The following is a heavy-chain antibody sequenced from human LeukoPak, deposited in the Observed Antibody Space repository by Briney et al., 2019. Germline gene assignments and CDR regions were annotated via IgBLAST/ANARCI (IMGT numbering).Heavy chain of an antibody. CDR2: INHSGTT. CDR1: GGSFSGYY. V-gene: IGHV4-34*01. Sequence: SETLSLTCAVYGGSFSGYYWSWIRQPPGKGLEWIGEINHSGTTNYNPSLKSRVTISVDTSKNHFSLNLNSVTAADTAVYYCARGCSRNHCHEYFQYWGQGTLVTVST. CDR3: ARGCSRNHCHEYFQY. J-gene: IGHJ1*01. D-gene: IGHD1-14*01.